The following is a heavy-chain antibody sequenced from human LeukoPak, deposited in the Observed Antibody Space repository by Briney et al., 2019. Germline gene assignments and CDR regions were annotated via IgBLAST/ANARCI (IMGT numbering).Heavy chain of an antibody. D-gene: IGHD4-23*01. Sequence: ASVKVSCKASGYTVTGYYMHWVRQAPGQGLEWMGWINPNSGGTNYAQKFQGRVTMTRDTSITPAYLELSSLRSDDTAVYYCAGGDDYGGNSIFYWGQGTLVTVSS. J-gene: IGHJ4*02. V-gene: IGHV1-2*02. CDR3: AGGDDYGGNSIFY. CDR1: GYTVTGYY. CDR2: INPNSGGT.